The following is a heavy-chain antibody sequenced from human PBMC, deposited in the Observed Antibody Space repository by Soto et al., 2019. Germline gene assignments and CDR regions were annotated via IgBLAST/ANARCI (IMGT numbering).Heavy chain of an antibody. Sequence: QVQLQESGPGLVKPSETLSLTCTVSGVSISGYYWSWIRQSPGRGLEWIGYISFSGSTNYNPSLKGRVTSSLDASKNQFPLKLSAVTAADTAMYYCARGRGNVLPGAFDVWGPGATVTVSS. CDR1: GVSISGYY. J-gene: IGHJ3*01. V-gene: IGHV4-59*01. CDR2: ISFSGST. D-gene: IGHD2-15*01. CDR3: ARGRGNVLPGAFDV.